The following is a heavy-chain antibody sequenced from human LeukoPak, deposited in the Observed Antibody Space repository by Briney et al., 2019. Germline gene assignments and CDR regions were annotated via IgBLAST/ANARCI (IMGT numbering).Heavy chain of an antibody. CDR1: GYTFTSYA. CDR2: INTGNGNT. J-gene: IGHJ6*02. V-gene: IGHV1-3*04. Sequence: GASVKVSCKASGYTFTSYAMHWVRQAPGQRLECMGWINTGNGNTKYSQKFQGRVTMTRDTSTSTVYMELSSLRSEDTAVYYCAREQSSVYGMDVWGQGTTVTVSS. D-gene: IGHD1-26*01. CDR3: AREQSSVYGMDV.